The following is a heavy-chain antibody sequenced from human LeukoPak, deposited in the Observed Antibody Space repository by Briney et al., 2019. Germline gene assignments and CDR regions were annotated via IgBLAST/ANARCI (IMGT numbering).Heavy chain of an antibody. V-gene: IGHV3-20*04. D-gene: IGHD1-1*01. CDR3: ARGATGRTFDY. CDR1: GFNFDDYG. Sequence: GGSLRLSCAASGFNFDDYGMSWVRQAPGKGLEWVSGITCNGGGTGYADSVKGRFTISRDNAKNSLYLQMNSLRAEDTALYYCARGATGRTFDYWGQGTLVTVSS. CDR2: ITCNGGGT. J-gene: IGHJ4*02.